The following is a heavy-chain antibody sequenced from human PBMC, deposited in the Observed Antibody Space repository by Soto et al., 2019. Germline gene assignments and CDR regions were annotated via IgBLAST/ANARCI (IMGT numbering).Heavy chain of an antibody. V-gene: IGHV3-23*01. CDR1: GFTFSSYA. J-gene: IGHJ5*02. CDR3: AKDGSGSYLDWFDP. D-gene: IGHD3-10*01. CDR2: ISGSGGST. Sequence: GGSRLSCAASGFTFSSYAMSWVRQAPGKGLEWVSAISGSGGSTYYADSVKGRFTISRDNSKNTLYLQMNSLRAEDTAVYYCAKDGSGSYLDWFDPWGQGTLVTVSS.